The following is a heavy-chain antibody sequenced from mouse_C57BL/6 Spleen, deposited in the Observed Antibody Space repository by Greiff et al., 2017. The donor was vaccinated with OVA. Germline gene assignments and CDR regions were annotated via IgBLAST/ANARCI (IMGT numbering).Heavy chain of an antibody. J-gene: IGHJ2*01. V-gene: IGHV5-9-1*02. CDR2: ISSGGDYI. CDR3: TRDRTGTGRFDY. D-gene: IGHD4-1*01. CDR1: VFTFSSYA. Sequence: EVQRVESGEGLVKPGGSLKLSCAASVFTFSSYAMSWVRQTPEKRLEWVAYISSGGDYIYYADTVKGRFTISRDNARNTLYLQMSSLKSEDTAMYYCTRDRTGTGRFDYWGQGTTLTVSS.